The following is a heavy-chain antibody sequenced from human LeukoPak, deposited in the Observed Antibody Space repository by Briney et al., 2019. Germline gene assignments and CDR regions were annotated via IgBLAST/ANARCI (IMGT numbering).Heavy chain of an antibody. Sequence: SETLSLTCTVSGGSISSSTYYWGWIRQPPGKGLEWIGSFYYSATTYYNPSLKSRATMTRDTSISTAYMELSSLRSEDTAVYYCAIIYYGSGKAFEGYYFDYWGQGTLVTVSS. CDR1: GGSISSSTYY. CDR2: FYYSATT. CDR3: AIIYYGSGKAFEGYYFDY. J-gene: IGHJ4*02. V-gene: IGHV4-39*07. D-gene: IGHD3-10*01.